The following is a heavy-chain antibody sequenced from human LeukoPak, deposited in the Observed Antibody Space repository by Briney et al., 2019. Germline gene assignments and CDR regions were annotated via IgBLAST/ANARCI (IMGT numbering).Heavy chain of an antibody. Sequence: GGSPRLSCEASGFTFSTYAMTWVRQAPGKGLEWVSAISGSGGSTYYADSVKGRFTIARDNSKNTLYLQMNSLRAEDTALYYCAKEGVYQLSLSYFDNWGQGTLVTVSS. CDR2: ISGSGGST. CDR1: GFTFSTYA. CDR3: AKEGVYQLSLSYFDN. D-gene: IGHD2-2*01. J-gene: IGHJ4*02. V-gene: IGHV3-23*01.